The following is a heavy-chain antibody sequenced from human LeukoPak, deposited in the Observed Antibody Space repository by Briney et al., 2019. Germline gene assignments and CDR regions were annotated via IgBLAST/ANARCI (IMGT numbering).Heavy chain of an antibody. CDR2: INHSGST. V-gene: IGHV4-34*01. CDR1: GGSFSGYY. D-gene: IGHD6-13*01. J-gene: IGHJ4*02. Sequence: SETLSLTCAVYGGSFSGYYWSWIRQPPGKGLEWIGEINHSGSTNYNPSLKSRVTISVDTSKNQFSLKLSSVTAADTAVYYCARFLHDSSSWYGAFDYWGQGTLVTVSS. CDR3: ARFLHDSSSWYGAFDY.